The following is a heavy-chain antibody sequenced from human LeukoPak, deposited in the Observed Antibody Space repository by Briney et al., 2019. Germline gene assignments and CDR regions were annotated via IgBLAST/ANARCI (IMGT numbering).Heavy chain of an antibody. CDR3: VSLSSDY. V-gene: IGHV3-74*01. Sequence: PGGSLRLSCAASGFTFSSYWMHWVRRTPGKGLVWVSRINTDGRTTSYADSVKGRFTISRDNAKNTLYLQMNSLRAEDTAVYYCVSLSSDYWGQGTLVTVSS. D-gene: IGHD1-26*01. CDR2: INTDGRTT. CDR1: GFTFSSYW. J-gene: IGHJ4*02.